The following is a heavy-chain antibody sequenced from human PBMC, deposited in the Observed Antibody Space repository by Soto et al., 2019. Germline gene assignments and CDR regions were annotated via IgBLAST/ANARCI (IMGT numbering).Heavy chain of an antibody. Sequence: SSETLSLTCAVYGGSFSGYYWSWIRQPPGKGLEWIGEINHSGSTNYNPSLKSRVTISVDTSKNQFSLKLSSVTAADTAVYYCARERVRYTYYYYGMDVWGQGTTVTVS. V-gene: IGHV4-34*01. D-gene: IGHD5-12*01. CDR2: INHSGST. J-gene: IGHJ6*02. CDR1: GGSFSGYY. CDR3: ARERVRYTYYYYGMDV.